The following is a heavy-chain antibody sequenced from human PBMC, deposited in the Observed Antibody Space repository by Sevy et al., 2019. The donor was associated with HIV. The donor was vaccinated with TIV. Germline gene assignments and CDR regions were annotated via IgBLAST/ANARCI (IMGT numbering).Heavy chain of an antibody. CDR1: GFTFSSYW. Sequence: GGSLRLSCAASGFTFSSYWMSWVRQAPGKGLEWVANIKQDGCEKYYVDSVKGRFNISRDNAKNSLYLQMNSRRAEETAVYYCARSGVATTTIEGIYYFDYWGQGTLVNVSS. CDR3: ARSGVATTTIEGIYYFDY. CDR2: IKQDGCEK. V-gene: IGHV3-7*01. D-gene: IGHD5-12*01. J-gene: IGHJ4*02.